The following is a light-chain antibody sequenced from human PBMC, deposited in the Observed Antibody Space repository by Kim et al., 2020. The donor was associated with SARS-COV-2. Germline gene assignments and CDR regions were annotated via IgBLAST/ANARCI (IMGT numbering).Light chain of an antibody. CDR2: DSS. CDR1: QSVSSY. J-gene: IGKJ5*01. V-gene: IGKV3-11*01. CDR3: QQRYNWPPIT. Sequence: EIVLTQSPATLSLSRGERATLSCRASQSVSSYLAWYQQKPGQAPRLLIYDSSNRATGIPARFSGSGSGTDFTLTISSLEPEDFAVYYCQQRYNWPPITFGQGTRLEIK.